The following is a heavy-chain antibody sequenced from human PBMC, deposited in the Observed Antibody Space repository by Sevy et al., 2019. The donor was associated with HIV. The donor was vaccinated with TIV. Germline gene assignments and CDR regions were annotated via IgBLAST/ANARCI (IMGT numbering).Heavy chain of an antibody. V-gene: IGHV3-30-3*01. J-gene: IGHJ4*02. Sequence: GGSLRLSCAASGFSFSSYAMHWVRQAPGKGLEWVAVISYDGSNKYYADSVKGRFTISRDNSKNTLYLQMNSLRAEDTAVYSCARAAAAGNYSFDNWGQGTLVTVSS. CDR3: ARAAAAGNYSFDN. CDR1: GFSFSSYA. D-gene: IGHD6-13*01. CDR2: ISYDGSNK.